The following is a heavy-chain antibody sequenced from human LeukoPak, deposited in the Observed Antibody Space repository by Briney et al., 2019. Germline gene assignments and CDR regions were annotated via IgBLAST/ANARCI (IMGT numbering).Heavy chain of an antibody. CDR2: ISGSGVST. V-gene: IGHV3-23*01. D-gene: IGHD6-13*01. CDR1: GFTFSSYA. Sequence: GSLRLSCAASGFTFSSYAMSGVRQAPGKGLEWVSAISGSGVSTYYADSVKGRFTSSRDNSKNTLYLQMNSLRAEDTAVYYCAKYRSSWNGDFDYWGQGTLVTVSS. J-gene: IGHJ4*02. CDR3: AKYRSSWNGDFDY.